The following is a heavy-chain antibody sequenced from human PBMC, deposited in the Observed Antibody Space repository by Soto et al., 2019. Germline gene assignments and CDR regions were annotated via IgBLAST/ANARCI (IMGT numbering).Heavy chain of an antibody. J-gene: IGHJ6*02. CDR3: ARGGYYGMDV. CDR1: GFTFSSYE. D-gene: IGHD3-16*01. Sequence: GGSLRLSCAASGFTFSSYEMNWVRQAPGKGLEWVSYISSSGSTIYYADSVKGRFTISRDNAKNSLYLQTNSLRAEDTAVYYCARGGYYGMDVWGQGTTVTVSS. CDR2: ISSSGSTI. V-gene: IGHV3-48*03.